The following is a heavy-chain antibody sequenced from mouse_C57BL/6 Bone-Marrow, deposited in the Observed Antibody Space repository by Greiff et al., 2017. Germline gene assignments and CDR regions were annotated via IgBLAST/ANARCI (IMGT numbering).Heavy chain of an antibody. Sequence: DVQLVESGAELVRPGASVKLSCTASGFNIKDDYMHWVKQRPEQGLEWLGWIDPENGDTEYASKFQGKATITADTSSNTAYLQLSSLTSEDTAVYYCTTEGYDYDFAYWGQGTLVTVSA. V-gene: IGHV14-4*01. CDR3: TTEGYDYDFAY. CDR2: IDPENGDT. J-gene: IGHJ3*01. D-gene: IGHD2-4*01. CDR1: GFNIKDDY.